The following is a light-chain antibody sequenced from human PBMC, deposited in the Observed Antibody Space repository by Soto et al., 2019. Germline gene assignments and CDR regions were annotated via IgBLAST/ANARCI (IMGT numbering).Light chain of an antibody. J-gene: IGKJ4*01. CDR2: KAS. V-gene: IGKV1-5*03. Sequence: DIQMTQSPSTLSASVGDRVTITCRASQSISYWLAWHQQKPGKAPNLLIHKASTLESGVPSRFSGSGSGTEFTLTINSLQPEDFATYYCQQYSGYPLTFGGGTKVEIK. CDR3: QQYSGYPLT. CDR1: QSISYW.